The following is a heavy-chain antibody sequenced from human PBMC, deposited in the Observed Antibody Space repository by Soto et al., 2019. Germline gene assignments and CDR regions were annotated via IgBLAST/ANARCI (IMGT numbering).Heavy chain of an antibody. D-gene: IGHD2-8*01. CDR3: ARANQMAPKRNAFDI. CDR1: GDSIISYF. V-gene: IGHV4-59*01. CDR2: LHYSGST. Sequence: NPSETLSLTCTVSGDSIISYFWSWIRQPPGKGLEWIGYLHYSGSTNYNPSLKSRVTTSVDTSQNQFSLRLSSVTAADTAVYYCARANQMAPKRNAFDIWGQGTLVTVSS. J-gene: IGHJ3*02.